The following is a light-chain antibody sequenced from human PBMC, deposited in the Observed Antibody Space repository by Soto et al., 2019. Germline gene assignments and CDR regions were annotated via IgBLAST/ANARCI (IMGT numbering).Light chain of an antibody. CDR3: QQYGISPYT. J-gene: IGKJ2*01. Sequence: EIVLTQSPGTLSLSPGERATLSCRASQSVSSSYLAWYHQKPGQAPRRLIYGASSRPTGIPDRFSGSGSGPELPLTISSLEPEDFAVYYCQQYGISPYTFGQGTKLEI. V-gene: IGKV3-20*01. CDR2: GAS. CDR1: QSVSSSY.